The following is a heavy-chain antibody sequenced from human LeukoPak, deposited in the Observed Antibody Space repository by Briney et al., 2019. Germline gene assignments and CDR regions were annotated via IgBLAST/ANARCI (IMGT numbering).Heavy chain of an antibody. CDR3: ARYGSGSGGAFDI. V-gene: IGHV1-69*13. CDR2: IIPIFGTA. CDR1: GGTFSSYA. J-gene: IGHJ3*02. D-gene: IGHD3-10*01. Sequence: EASVKVSCKASGGTFSSYAISWVRQAPGQGLEWMGGIIPIFGTANYAQKFQGRVTITADESTSTAYMELSSLRSEDTAVYYCARYGSGSGGAFDIWGQGTMVTVSS.